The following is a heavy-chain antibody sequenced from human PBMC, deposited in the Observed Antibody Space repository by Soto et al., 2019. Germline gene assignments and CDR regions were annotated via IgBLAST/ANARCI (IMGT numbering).Heavy chain of an antibody. Sequence: QVQLVESGGGVVQPGRSLRLSCAASGFTFSSYGMHWVRQAPGKGLEWVAVISYDGSNKYYADSVKGRFTISRDNSKNTLYLEMNSLRAEDTAVYCCAKDFEYIWGSYRFDYWGQGTLVTVSS. V-gene: IGHV3-30*18. D-gene: IGHD3-16*02. CDR2: ISYDGSNK. J-gene: IGHJ4*02. CDR1: GFTFSSYG. CDR3: AKDFEYIWGSYRFDY.